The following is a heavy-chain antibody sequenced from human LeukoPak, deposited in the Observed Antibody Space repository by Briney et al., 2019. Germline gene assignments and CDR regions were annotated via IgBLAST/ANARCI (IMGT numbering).Heavy chain of an antibody. Sequence: GGSLRLSCAASGFTFSTYAMSWVRQAPGKGLEWVSGISGRDGSTYYADSVKGRFTISRDISKNTLYLQMNSLRAEDMAAYYCAKDGGQGADYWGQGTLVTVSS. V-gene: IGHV3-23*01. CDR2: ISGRDGST. CDR3: AKDGGQGADY. D-gene: IGHD3-16*01. J-gene: IGHJ4*02. CDR1: GFTFSTYA.